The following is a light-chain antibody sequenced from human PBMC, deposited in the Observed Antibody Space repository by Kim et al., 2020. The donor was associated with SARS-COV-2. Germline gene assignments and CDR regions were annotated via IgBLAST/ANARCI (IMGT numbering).Light chain of an antibody. CDR2: EGS. J-gene: IGLJ2*01. CDR3: CSYAGSSTL. V-gene: IGLV2-23*01. Sequence: SYNLVSWYQQHPGKAPKLMIYEGSKRPSGVSNRFSGSKSGNTASLTISGLQAEDEADYYCCSYAGSSTLFGGGTQLTVL. CDR1: SYNL.